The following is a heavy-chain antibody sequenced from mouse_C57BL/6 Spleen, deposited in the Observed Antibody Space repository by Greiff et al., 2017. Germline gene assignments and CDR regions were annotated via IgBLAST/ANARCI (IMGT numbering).Heavy chain of an antibody. Sequence: VQLQQSGAELAKPGASVKLSCKASGYTFTSYWMHWVKQRPGQGLEWIGYINPSSGYTKYNQKFKDKATLTADKSASTAYMQLSSLTSEDSAVYDCAKSGSSYVKYYFDYWGQGTTLTVSS. CDR3: AKSGSSYVKYYFDY. V-gene: IGHV1-7*01. CDR1: GYTFTSYW. D-gene: IGHD1-1*01. CDR2: INPSSGYT. J-gene: IGHJ2*01.